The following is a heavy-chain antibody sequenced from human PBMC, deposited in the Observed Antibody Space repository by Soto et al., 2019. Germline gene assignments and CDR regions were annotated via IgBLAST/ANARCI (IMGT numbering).Heavy chain of an antibody. J-gene: IGHJ4*02. CDR3: AREGGGYSYGFQPPSFDY. CDR2: IYSGGST. CDR1: GCTVSSNY. D-gene: IGHD5-18*01. Sequence: PGGSLRLSCAASGCTVSSNYMSWVRQAPGKGLEWVSVIYSGGSTYYADSVKGRFTISRDNSKNTLYLQMNSLRAEDTAVYYCAREGGGYSYGFQPPSFDYWGQGTLVTVSS. V-gene: IGHV3-66*01.